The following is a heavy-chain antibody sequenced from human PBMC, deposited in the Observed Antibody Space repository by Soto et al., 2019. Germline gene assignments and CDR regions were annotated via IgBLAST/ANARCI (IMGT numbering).Heavy chain of an antibody. CDR1: GFTFANHA. V-gene: IGHV3-23*01. J-gene: IGHJ4*02. CDR3: EIARGSTYGFFDY. CDR2: TRAGGDST. D-gene: IGHD5-18*01. Sequence: DVQLLESGGGLVQPGGSLRLSCAASGFTFANHAMYWVRQAPGKGLEWVSSTRAGGDSTDYADSVNGRFTISRDTSKGTLYLQLNSLGVEDPAIYYCEIARGSTYGFFDYWGLGTLVTVSS.